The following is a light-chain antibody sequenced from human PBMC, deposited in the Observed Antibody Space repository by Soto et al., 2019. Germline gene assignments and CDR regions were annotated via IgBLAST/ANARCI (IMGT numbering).Light chain of an antibody. CDR3: ATWDDSRNGV. CDR2: TNN. CDR1: TSNIESHP. J-gene: IGLJ1*01. Sequence: QSVLTQPPSASGTPGQRIIISCSGSTSNIESHPVNWFQQVPGAAPKLLIKTNNQRPSGVPDRFSGSKSGASASLAISGLQSEDEATYYCATWDDSRNGVFGSGTKV. V-gene: IGLV1-44*01.